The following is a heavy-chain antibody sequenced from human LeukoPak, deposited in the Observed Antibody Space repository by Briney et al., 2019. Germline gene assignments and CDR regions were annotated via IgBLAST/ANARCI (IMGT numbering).Heavy chain of an antibody. CDR3: AKGNSHYSGSKPFDY. Sequence: GGSLRLSCEASGFFFGNYALSWVRQSPGKVLEWVSHITGSGTYYADSVKGRFTISRDNSKNTLYLQMNSLRAEDTAIYYCAKGNSHYSGSKPFDYWGQGTLVTVSS. J-gene: IGHJ4*02. V-gene: IGHV3-23*01. CDR2: ITGSGT. D-gene: IGHD1-26*01. CDR1: GFFFGNYA.